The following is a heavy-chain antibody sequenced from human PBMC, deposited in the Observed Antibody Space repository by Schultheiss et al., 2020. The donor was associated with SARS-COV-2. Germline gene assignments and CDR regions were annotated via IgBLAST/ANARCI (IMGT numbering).Heavy chain of an antibody. CDR1: GFTFSSYA. V-gene: IGHV3-30*04. Sequence: GGSLRLSCSASGFTFSSYAMHWVRQAPGKGLEWVAVIWYDGSNKYYADSVKGRFTISRDNAKNSLFLQMNSLRAEDTAVYYCARDRGSSSSNYYFDYWGQGTLVTVSS. CDR3: ARDRGSSSSNYYFDY. D-gene: IGHD6-13*01. J-gene: IGHJ4*02. CDR2: IWYDGSNK.